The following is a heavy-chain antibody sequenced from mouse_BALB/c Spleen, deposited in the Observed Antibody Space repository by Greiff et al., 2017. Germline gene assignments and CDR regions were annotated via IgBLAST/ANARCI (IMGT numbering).Heavy chain of an antibody. CDR2: ILPGSGST. V-gene: IGHV1-9*01. Sequence: QVQLQQSGAELMKPGASVKISCKATGYTFSSYWIEWVKQRPGHGLEWIGEILPGSGSTNYNEKFKGKATFTADTSSNTAYMQLSSLTSEDSAVYYCARGVIHYYGYGSAMDYWGQGTSVTVSS. CDR3: ARGVIHYYGYGSAMDY. CDR1: GYTFSSYW. J-gene: IGHJ4*01. D-gene: IGHD1-2*01.